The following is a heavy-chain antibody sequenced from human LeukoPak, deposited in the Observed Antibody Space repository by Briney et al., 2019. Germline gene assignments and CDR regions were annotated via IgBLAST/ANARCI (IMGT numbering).Heavy chain of an antibody. D-gene: IGHD6-19*01. V-gene: IGHV3-48*02. CDR3: ARDAYTRGWYITDY. CDR2: ISSSSSTI. J-gene: IGHJ4*02. Sequence: PGGSLRLSCAASGFNFSYYSMNWVRQAPGSGLEWVSYISSSSSTIYYADSVRGRFTISRDNAKNSLYLQMYSLRDEDTAVYYCARDAYTRGWYITDYWGQGTLVTVSS. CDR1: GFNFSYYS.